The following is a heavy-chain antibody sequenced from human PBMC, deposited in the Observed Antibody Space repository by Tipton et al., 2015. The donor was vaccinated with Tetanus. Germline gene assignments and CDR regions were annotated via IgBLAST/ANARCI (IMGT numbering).Heavy chain of an antibody. CDR2: ISSSSSYI. D-gene: IGHD1-26*01. V-gene: IGHV3-21*01. J-gene: IGHJ6*02. Sequence: SLRLSCAASGFTFSSYSMNWVRQAPGKGLEWVSSISSSSSYIHYADSVRGRFTISRDNAKNSLYLQMNSLRAEDTAVYYCARPRPSGNYYYGMDVWGQGTTVTVSS. CDR1: GFTFSSYS. CDR3: ARPRPSGNYYYGMDV.